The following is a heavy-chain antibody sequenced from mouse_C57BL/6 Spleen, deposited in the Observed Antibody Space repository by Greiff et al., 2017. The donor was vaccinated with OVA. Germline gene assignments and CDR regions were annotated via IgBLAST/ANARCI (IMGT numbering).Heavy chain of an antibody. J-gene: IGHJ3*01. CDR3: AITTVVAPFAY. CDR2: IDPSDSYT. D-gene: IGHD1-1*01. CDR1: GYTFTSYW. V-gene: IGHV1-69*01. Sequence: VKLQESGAELVMPGASVKLSCKASGYTFTSYWMHWVKQRPGQGLEWIGEIDPSDSYTNYNQKFKGKSTLTVDKSSSTAYMQLSSLTSEDSAVYYCAITTVVAPFAYWGQGTLVTVSA.